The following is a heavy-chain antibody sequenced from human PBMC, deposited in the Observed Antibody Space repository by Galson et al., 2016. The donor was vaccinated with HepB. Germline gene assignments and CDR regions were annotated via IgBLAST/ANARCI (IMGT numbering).Heavy chain of an antibody. Sequence: SETLSLTCTVSGGSISSYFWSWIRQPPGKGLEWIGSVYYSGRTNYNPSLKTRVTISVDTSRNQFSLKLTSVTAADTAVYYCATSVGPYWGQGTLVTVSS. CDR3: ATSVGPY. V-gene: IGHV4-59*01. J-gene: IGHJ4*02. CDR2: VYYSGRT. CDR1: GGSISSYF.